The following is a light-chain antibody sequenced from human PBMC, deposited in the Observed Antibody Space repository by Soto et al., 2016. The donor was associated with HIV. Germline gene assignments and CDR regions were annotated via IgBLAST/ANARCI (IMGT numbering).Light chain of an antibody. CDR3: QVWDSSSDHWV. V-gene: IGLV3-21*03. Sequence: SYELTQPPSVSVAPGKTARITCGGNKIGSKSVHWYQQKPGQAPVLVVYDDSDRPSGIPERFSGSNSGNTATLTISRVEAGDEADYYCQVWDSSSDHWVFGGGTKLTVL. CDR2: DDS. J-gene: IGLJ3*02. CDR1: KIGSKS.